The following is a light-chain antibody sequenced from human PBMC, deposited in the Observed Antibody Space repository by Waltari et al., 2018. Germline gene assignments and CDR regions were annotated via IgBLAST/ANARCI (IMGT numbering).Light chain of an antibody. CDR1: QSVSRF. V-gene: IGKV3-20*01. CDR2: GAS. CDR3: QKYDRLPAT. Sequence: EIVLTQSPGTLSLSPGERGTLSCRASQSVSRFLAWYQQKPGQAPRLLIYGASTRATGIPDRFSGSGSGTDFSLTINRLEPEDFAVYYCQKYDRLPATFGQGTKVEIK. J-gene: IGKJ1*01.